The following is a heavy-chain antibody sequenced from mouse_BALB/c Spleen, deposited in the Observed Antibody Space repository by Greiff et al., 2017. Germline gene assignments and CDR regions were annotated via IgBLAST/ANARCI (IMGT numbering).Heavy chain of an antibody. CDR1: GFTFTDYY. J-gene: IGHJ1*01. D-gene: IGHD1-1*01. CDR3: AREDGSSNWYFDV. Sequence: EVKLVESGGGLVQPGGSLRLSCATSGFTFTDYYMSWVRQPPGKALEWLGFIRNKANGYTTEYSASVKGRFTISRDNSQSILYLQMNTLRAEDSATYYCAREDGSSNWYFDVWGAGTTVTVSS. V-gene: IGHV7-3*02. CDR2: IRNKANGYTT.